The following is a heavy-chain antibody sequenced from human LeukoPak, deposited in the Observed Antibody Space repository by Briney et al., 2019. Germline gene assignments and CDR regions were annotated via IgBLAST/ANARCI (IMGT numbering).Heavy chain of an antibody. D-gene: IGHD3-10*01. CDR2: ISWNSGSI. V-gene: IGHV3-9*01. J-gene: IGHJ4*02. CDR1: GFTFDDYA. Sequence: GRSLRLSCAASGFTFDDYAMHWVRQAPGKGLEWVSSISWNSGSIGYADSVKGRFTISRDNAKNSLYLQMNSLRAEDTAVYYCARDSYGSGSYYRIDYWGQGTLVTVSS. CDR3: ARDSYGSGSYYRIDY.